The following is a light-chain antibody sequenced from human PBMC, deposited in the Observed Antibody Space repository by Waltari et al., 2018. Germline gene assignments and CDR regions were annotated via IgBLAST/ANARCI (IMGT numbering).Light chain of an antibody. CDR1: QSVKNN. Sequence: TCRATQSVKNNLASYHQKPGKAPKVLIHKASSLESGVPSRFSGSGYGTEFTLTISSLQPDDFATYYCQEYDTLPVTFGGGTKVEIK. CDR3: QEYDTLPVT. V-gene: IGKV1-5*03. J-gene: IGKJ4*02. CDR2: KAS.